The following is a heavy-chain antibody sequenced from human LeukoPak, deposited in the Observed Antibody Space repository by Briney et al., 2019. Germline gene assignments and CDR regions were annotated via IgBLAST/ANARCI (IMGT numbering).Heavy chain of an antibody. CDR1: GGSFSYYY. J-gene: IGHJ5*02. D-gene: IGHD3-9*01. Sequence: SETLSLTCAVYGGSFSYYYWSWIRQPLGKTLEWIGEINHSGSTNYNPSLKSRVTISVDTSKNQFSLKLSSVTAADTAVYYCAIRKYYDILTGYREIPTSGFDPWGQGTLVTVSS. CDR3: AIRKYYDILTGYREIPTSGFDP. CDR2: INHSGST. V-gene: IGHV4-34*01.